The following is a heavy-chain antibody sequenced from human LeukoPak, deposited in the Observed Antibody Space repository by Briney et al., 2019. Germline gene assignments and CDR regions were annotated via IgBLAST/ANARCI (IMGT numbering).Heavy chain of an antibody. Sequence: ASVKVSCKASGYTFTSYGISWVRQAPGQGLEWMGWISAYNGNTNYAQKLQGRVTMTTDTSTSTAYMELRSLRSDDTAVYYCAREWELQGGDIVFDYWGQGTPVTVSS. D-gene: IGHD1-26*01. CDR3: AREWELQGGDIVFDY. CDR2: ISAYNGNT. J-gene: IGHJ4*02. V-gene: IGHV1-18*01. CDR1: GYTFTSYG.